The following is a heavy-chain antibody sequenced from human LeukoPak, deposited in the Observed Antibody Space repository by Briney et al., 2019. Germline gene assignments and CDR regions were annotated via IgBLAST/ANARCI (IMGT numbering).Heavy chain of an antibody. CDR3: ARQMVAYCSGGSSYWFDP. CDR2: IYPGDSDT. CDR1: GYSFTSYW. V-gene: IGHV5-51*01. Sequence: GESLKISCKGSGYSFTSYWIGWVRQMPGKGLEWMGIIYPGDSDTRYGPSLQGQVTISADKSISTAYLQWSSLKASDTPMYYCARQMVAYCSGGSSYWFDPWAQGPLATVSS. D-gene: IGHD2-15*01. J-gene: IGHJ5*02.